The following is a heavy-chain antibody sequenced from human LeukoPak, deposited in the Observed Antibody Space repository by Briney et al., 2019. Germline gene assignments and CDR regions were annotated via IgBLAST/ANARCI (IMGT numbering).Heavy chain of an antibody. J-gene: IGHJ4*02. CDR2: IYHSGST. D-gene: IGHD3-3*01. Sequence: KPSETLSLTCAVSGYSISSGYYWGWIRQLPGKGLEWIGSIYHSGSTYYNPSLKSRVTISVDTSKNQFSLKLSSVTAADTAVYYCARASTLYDFLDYWGQGPLVTVSS. V-gene: IGHV4-38-2*01. CDR1: GYSISSGYY. CDR3: ARASTLYDFLDY.